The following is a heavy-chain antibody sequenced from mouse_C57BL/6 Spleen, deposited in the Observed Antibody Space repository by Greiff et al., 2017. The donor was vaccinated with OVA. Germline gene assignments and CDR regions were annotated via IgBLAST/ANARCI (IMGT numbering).Heavy chain of an antibody. D-gene: IGHD2-4*01. CDR1: GYSITSGYY. CDR2: ISYDGSN. J-gene: IGHJ3*01. Sequence: EVQLQESGPGLVKPSQSLSLTCSVTGYSITSGYYWNWIRQFPGNKLEWMCYISYDGSNNYNPYLKNRISFTPDTSTNQFFLKLNSVTTEDAATYCCAREGEIYYDHDVDAYWGQGTLVTVSA. V-gene: IGHV3-6*01. CDR3: AREGEIYYDHDVDAY.